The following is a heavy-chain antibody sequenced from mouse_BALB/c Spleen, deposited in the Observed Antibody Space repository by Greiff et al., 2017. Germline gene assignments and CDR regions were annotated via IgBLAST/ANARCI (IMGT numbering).Heavy chain of an antibody. J-gene: IGHJ1*01. CDR1: GFTFSNYW. D-gene: IGHD2-10*02. Sequence: EVQLQESGGGLVQPGGSMKLSCVASGFTFSNYWMNWVRQSPEKGLEWVAEIRLKSNNYATHYAESVKGRFTISRDDSKSSVYLQMNNLRAEDTGIYYCTKYGNWYFDVWGAGTTVTVSS. CDR2: IRLKSNNYAT. CDR3: TKYGNWYFDV. V-gene: IGHV6-6*02.